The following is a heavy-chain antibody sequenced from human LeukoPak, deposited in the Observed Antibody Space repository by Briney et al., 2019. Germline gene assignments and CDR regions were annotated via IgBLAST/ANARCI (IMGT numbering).Heavy chain of an antibody. D-gene: IGHD5-12*01. CDR1: GFTFSNYW. CDR2: INSDGSST. CDR3: AKGGATAIDY. V-gene: IGHV3-74*01. J-gene: IGHJ4*02. Sequence: GGSLRLSCADSGFTFSNYWMQWVRQAPGKGLVWVSRINSDGSSTTSADSVKGRFTISRGNAKNTLYLQMNSLRAGDTAVYYCAKGGATAIDYWGQGTLVTVSS.